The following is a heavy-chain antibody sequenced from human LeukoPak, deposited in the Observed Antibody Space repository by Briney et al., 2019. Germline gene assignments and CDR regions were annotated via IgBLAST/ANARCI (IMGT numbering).Heavy chain of an antibody. J-gene: IGHJ3*02. CDR3: ARGYDSSGYSDAFDI. V-gene: IGHV3-20*04. D-gene: IGHD3-22*01. CDR2: INWNGGST. Sequence: GGSLRLSCAASRFTFDDYVMSWVPQAPGKELEWVSGINWNGGSTGYADSVKGRFTISTDNAKNSLYLLMNSLRAEDTALYYCARGYDSSGYSDAFDIWGQGTMVTVSS. CDR1: RFTFDDYV.